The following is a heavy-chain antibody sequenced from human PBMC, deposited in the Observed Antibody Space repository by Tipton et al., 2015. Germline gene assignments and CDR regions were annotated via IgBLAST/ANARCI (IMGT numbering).Heavy chain of an antibody. D-gene: IGHD2-2*01. V-gene: IGHV6-1*01. CDR2: TYYRSKWYN. CDR3: AREGVQVHYYVMDV. Sequence: GLVKPSQTLSLTCAISGDSVSSHSAAWNWIRQSPSRGLEWLGRTYYRSKWYNDYAISVKSRITINSDTSKNQFSLQLNSVTPEDTAVYYCAREGVQVHYYVMDVWGQGTTVTVSS. CDR1: GDSVSSHSAA. J-gene: IGHJ6*02.